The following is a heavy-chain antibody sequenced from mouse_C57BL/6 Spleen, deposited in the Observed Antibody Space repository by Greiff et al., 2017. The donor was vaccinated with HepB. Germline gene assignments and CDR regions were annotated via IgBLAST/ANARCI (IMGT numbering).Heavy chain of an antibody. J-gene: IGHJ3*01. CDR3: VRDSIYYEYDEFAY. D-gene: IGHD2-4*01. CDR1: GFTFNTYA. V-gene: IGHV10-3*01. Sequence: EVNVVESGGGLVQPKGSLKLSCAASGFTFNTYAMHWVRQAPGKGLEWVARIRSKSSNYATYYADSVKDRFTISRDDSQSMLYLQMNNLNTEDTAMYYCVRDSIYYEYDEFAYWGQGTLVTVSA. CDR2: IRSKSSNYAT.